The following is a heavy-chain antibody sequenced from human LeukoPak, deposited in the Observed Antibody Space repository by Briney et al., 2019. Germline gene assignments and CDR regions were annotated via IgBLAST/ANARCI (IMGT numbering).Heavy chain of an antibody. V-gene: IGHV4-59*01. J-gene: IGHJ6*03. D-gene: IGHD2-15*01. CDR1: GGSISSYY. CDR3: ARSVEGYCRGGSCYSYSYYMDV. CDR2: IYYSGST. Sequence: SETLSLTCTVSGGSISSYYWSWIRQPPGKGLEWIGYIYYSGSTNYNPSLKSRVTVSVDTSKNQFSLKLSSVTAADTAVYYCARSVEGYCRGGSCYSYSYYMDVWGKGTTVTVSS.